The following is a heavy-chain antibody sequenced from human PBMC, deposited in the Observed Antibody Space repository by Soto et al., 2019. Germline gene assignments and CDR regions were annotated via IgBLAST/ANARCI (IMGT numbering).Heavy chain of an antibody. Sequence: PSETLSLTCTVSGGSISSSSYYWGWIRQPPGKGLEWIGSIYYSGSTYYNPSLKSRVTISVDTSKNQFSLKLSSVTAADTAVYYCAIIAAAGRTNYYYYYMDVWGKGPTVTVSS. CDR1: GGSISSSSYY. V-gene: IGHV4-39*01. J-gene: IGHJ6*03. CDR2: IYYSGST. D-gene: IGHD6-13*01. CDR3: AIIAAAGRTNYYYYYMDV.